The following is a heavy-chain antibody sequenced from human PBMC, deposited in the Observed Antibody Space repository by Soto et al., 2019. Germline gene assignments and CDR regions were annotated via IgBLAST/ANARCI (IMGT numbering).Heavy chain of an antibody. V-gene: IGHV4-39*01. CDR3: KAGIVPSAMGSSWFDP. CDR2: IYYSGKT. J-gene: IGHJ5*02. D-gene: IGHD2-2*01. Sequence: QLQLQESGPGLVKSSETLSVTCTVSGGSIGSSSYYWGWIHQPPGKGLEWIGSIYYSGKTYYNPSLKRRVTISVDTSMNKFSLNLSSVTAADTAVYYCKAGIVPSAMGSSWFDPWGQGTLATVSS. CDR1: GGSIGSSSYY.